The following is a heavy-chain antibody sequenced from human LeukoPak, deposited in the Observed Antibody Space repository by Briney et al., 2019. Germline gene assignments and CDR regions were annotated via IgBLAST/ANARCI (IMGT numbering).Heavy chain of an antibody. Sequence: ASVKVSCKASGYTFTGYYMHWVRQAPGQGLEWMGWINPNSGGTNYAQKFQGRVTMTRDTSISTAYMELSRLRSDDTAVYYCARVPYYYDSSGYYSYWGQGTLVTVSS. V-gene: IGHV1-2*02. J-gene: IGHJ4*02. CDR1: GYTFTGYY. D-gene: IGHD3-22*01. CDR3: ARVPYYYDSSGYYSY. CDR2: INPNSGGT.